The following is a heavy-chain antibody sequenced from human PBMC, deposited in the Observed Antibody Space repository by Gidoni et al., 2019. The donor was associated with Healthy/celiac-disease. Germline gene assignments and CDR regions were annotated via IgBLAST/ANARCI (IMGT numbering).Heavy chain of an antibody. J-gene: IGHJ4*02. CDR3: TRGLLLWFGELLSGY. Sequence: EVQLVESGGGLVQPGRSLRLSCTASGFTFGAYAMSWVRQAPGKGLEWVGCIRSKAYGGTTEYAASVKGRFTISRDDSKSIAYLQMNSLKTEDTAVYYCTRGLLLWFGELLSGYWGQGTLVTVSS. CDR1: GFTFGAYA. V-gene: IGHV3-49*04. D-gene: IGHD3-10*01. CDR2: IRSKAYGGTT.